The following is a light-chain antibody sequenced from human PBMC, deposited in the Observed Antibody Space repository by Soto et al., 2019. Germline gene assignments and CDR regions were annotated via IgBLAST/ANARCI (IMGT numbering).Light chain of an antibody. V-gene: IGKV1-5*01. CDR3: QQYNSYSWT. CDR1: QSISSW. Sequence: DIQMTQSPSTLSASVGDRVTITCRASQSISSWLAWYQQKPGKAPKLLIYDASSLESGVPSRCSGSGSGTECALTISSLQPDDCATYYCQQYNSYSWTFGQGTKVEIK. CDR2: DAS. J-gene: IGKJ1*01.